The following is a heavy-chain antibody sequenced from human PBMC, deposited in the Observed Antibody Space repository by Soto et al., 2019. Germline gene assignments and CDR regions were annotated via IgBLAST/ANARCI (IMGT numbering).Heavy chain of an antibody. Sequence: GGSLRLSCAASGFTSSSYAMHWVRQAPGKGLEWVAVISYDGSNKYYADSVKGRFTISRDNSKNTLYLQMNSLRAEDTAVYYCARGLRDIVVVPAASGYYYGMDVWGQGTTVTVSS. V-gene: IGHV3-30-3*01. D-gene: IGHD2-2*01. CDR1: GFTSSSYA. CDR3: ARGLRDIVVVPAASGYYYGMDV. J-gene: IGHJ6*02. CDR2: ISYDGSNK.